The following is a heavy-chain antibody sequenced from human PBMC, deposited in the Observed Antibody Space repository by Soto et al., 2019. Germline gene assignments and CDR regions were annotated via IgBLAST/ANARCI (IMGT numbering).Heavy chain of an antibody. D-gene: IGHD5-12*01. CDR3: AKHSWLQLLPQH. J-gene: IGHJ1*01. CDR2: IFYDGYT. CDR1: GGSISSGGYS. V-gene: IGHV4-30-2*03. Sequence: SQTLSLTCAVSGGSISSGGYSWSWIRQPPGKGLEWIGSIFYDGYTVYTPSLRSRVTISVDTSKNQFSLKLTSVTAADTAVYYCAKHSWLQLLPQHCGAGTLVTVSS.